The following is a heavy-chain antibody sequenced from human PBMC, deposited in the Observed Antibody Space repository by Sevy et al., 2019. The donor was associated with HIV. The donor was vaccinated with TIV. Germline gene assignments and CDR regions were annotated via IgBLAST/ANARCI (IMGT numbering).Heavy chain of an antibody. V-gene: IGHV3-23*01. CDR2: ISGHGGST. J-gene: IGHJ3*02. CDR1: GFIFNSYV. D-gene: IGHD1-26*01. Sequence: GGSLRLSCAASGFIFNSYVMSWVRQAPGKGLEWVSSISGHGGSTYYTDSVKGRFTISRDNSRNMLDLEMNSLRDDDTAVYYCAKDRIWELGDAFDIWGQGTMVTVSS. CDR3: AKDRIWELGDAFDI.